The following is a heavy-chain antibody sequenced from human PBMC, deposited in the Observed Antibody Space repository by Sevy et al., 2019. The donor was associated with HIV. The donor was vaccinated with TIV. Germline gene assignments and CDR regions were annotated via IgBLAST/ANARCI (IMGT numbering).Heavy chain of an antibody. CDR3: TRDTRMYGDYLLGYFDY. Sequence: GGSLRLSCAASGFTPSTYGMHWVRQAPGKGLEWVAVIGYDGSNKYYADSVKGRFTISRDNSKNTLFLQMDSLRAEDTAVYYCTRDTRMYGDYLLGYFDYWGQGTLVTVSS. V-gene: IGHV3-33*01. CDR2: IGYDGSNK. J-gene: IGHJ4*02. D-gene: IGHD2-8*01. CDR1: GFTPSTYG.